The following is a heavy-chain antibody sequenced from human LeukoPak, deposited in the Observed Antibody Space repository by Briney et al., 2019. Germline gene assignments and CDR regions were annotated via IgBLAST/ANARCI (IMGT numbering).Heavy chain of an antibody. V-gene: IGHV1-69*02. J-gene: IGHJ4*02. D-gene: IGHD6-6*01. CDR1: GGTFSSYT. CDR3: ARGPSEGSSSVDY. Sequence: ASVKVSCKASGGTFSSYTISWVRQAPGQGLEWMGRIIPILGIANYAQKFQGRVTITADKSTSTAYMELSSLRSEDTAVYYCARGPSEGSSSVDYWGQGTLVTVSS. CDR2: IIPILGIA.